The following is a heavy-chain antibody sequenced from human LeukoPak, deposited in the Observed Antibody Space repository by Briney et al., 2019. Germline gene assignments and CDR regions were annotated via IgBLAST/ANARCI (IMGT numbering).Heavy chain of an antibody. V-gene: IGHV3-66*02. J-gene: IGHJ4*02. Sequence: PGGSLRLSCAASGFTFSSYSMNWVRQAPGKGLEWVSVIYSGGSTYYADSVKGRFTISRDNSKNTLYLQMNSLRAEDTAVYYCARDLTGDDWGQGTLVTVSS. CDR3: ARDLTGDD. D-gene: IGHD4/OR15-4a*01. CDR1: GFTFSSYS. CDR2: IYSGGST.